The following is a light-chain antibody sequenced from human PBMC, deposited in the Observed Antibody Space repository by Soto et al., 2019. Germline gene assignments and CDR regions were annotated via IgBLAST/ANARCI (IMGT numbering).Light chain of an antibody. Sequence: DIVMTQSPLSLSVTPGEPASISCRSSQSLLHTSVDNYLDWYLQRPGQAPQLLLYLGSKRASGVFDRFIGSGSGTRFTHIISRVEAEDVGFSYCMQAEQITRTFGQGTKVEIK. V-gene: IGKV2-28*01. CDR2: LGS. J-gene: IGKJ1*01. CDR3: MQAEQITRT. CDR1: QSLLHTSVDNY.